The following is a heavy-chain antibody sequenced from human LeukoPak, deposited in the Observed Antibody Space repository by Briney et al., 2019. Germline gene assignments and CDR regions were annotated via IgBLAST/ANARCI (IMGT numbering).Heavy chain of an antibody. D-gene: IGHD4-17*01. V-gene: IGHV1-69*01. CDR1: GGTFSSYA. CDR3: ARRARSGDYHIFDY. CDR2: IIPIFGTA. J-gene: IGHJ4*02. Sequence: ASVKVSCKASGGTFSSYAISWVRQAPGQGLEWMGGIIPIFGTANYAQKFQGRVTITADESTSTAYMELSSLRSEDTAVYYCARRARSGDYHIFDYWGQGTLVTVSS.